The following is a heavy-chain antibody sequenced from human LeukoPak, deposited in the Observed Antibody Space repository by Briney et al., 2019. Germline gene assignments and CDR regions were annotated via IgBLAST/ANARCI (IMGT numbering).Heavy chain of an antibody. V-gene: IGHV4-34*01. CDR1: GGSISGYY. J-gene: IGHJ6*02. CDR2: INHSGST. CDR3: ARRNSSSWGAGMDV. D-gene: IGHD6-13*01. Sequence: SETLSLTCTVSGGSISGYYWSWIRQPPGKGLEWIGEINHSGSTNYNPSLKSRVTISVDTSKNQFSLKLSSVTAADTAVYYCARRNSSSWGAGMDVWGQGTTVTVSS.